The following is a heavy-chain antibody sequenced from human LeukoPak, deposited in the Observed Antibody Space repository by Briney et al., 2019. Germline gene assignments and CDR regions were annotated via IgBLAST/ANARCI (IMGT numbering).Heavy chain of an antibody. CDR2: ISDSGGST. CDR3: AKSSYDFWSSFVY. D-gene: IGHD3-3*01. Sequence: ETLSLTCTVSGGSITSNYDWGWIRQPPGKGLEWVSGISDSGGSTYYADSVKGRFTISRDNSKSTLYLQMSSLRAEDTAVYYCAKSSYDFWSSFVYWGQGALVTVSS. J-gene: IGHJ4*02. V-gene: IGHV3-23*01. CDR1: GGSITSNYD.